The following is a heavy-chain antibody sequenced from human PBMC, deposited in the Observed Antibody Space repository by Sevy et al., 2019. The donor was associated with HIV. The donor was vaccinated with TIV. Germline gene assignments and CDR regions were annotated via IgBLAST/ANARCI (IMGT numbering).Heavy chain of an antibody. CDR3: SRWGGDYIRDY. V-gene: IGHV3-49*04. J-gene: IGHJ4*02. CDR1: GFNFRDYA. Sequence: GGSLRLSCSTSGFNFRDYAISWVRQAPGEGLERVGLIRTALYNWAIEYGPSVKGRFSLSRDDSKSVAYLQMNSLSTEDTAGYYCSRWGGDYIRDYWGQGTLVTVSS. CDR2: IRTALYNWAI. D-gene: IGHD4-17*01.